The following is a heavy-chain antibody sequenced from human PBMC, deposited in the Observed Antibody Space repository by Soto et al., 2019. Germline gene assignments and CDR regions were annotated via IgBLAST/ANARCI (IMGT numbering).Heavy chain of an antibody. CDR1: GGSISNSY. CDR3: ARDAYYFDSSGAKAPYFDI. J-gene: IGHJ4*02. V-gene: IGHV4-59*01. D-gene: IGHD3-22*01. Sequence: PSETLSLTCTVSGGSISNSYWSWIRQPPGKGLEWIGYIHDSGSTNYNPSLSSRVTISVDTSKNQFSLRLNSVTAADTADYYCARDAYYFDSSGAKAPYFDIWGQGTLVTVPQ. CDR2: IHDSGST.